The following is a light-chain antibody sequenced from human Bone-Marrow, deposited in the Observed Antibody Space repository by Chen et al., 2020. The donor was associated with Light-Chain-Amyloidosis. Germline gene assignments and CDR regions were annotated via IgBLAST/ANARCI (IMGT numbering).Light chain of an antibody. CDR1: NIGSTS. V-gene: IGLV3-21*02. CDR2: DDS. Sequence: SYVLTQPSSVSVAPGQTATIAWGGNNIGSTSVHWYQQTPGQAPLLVVYDDSDRPSGIPERLSGSNSGNTATLTISRVEGGDEADYYCQVWDRRSDRPVFGGGTKLTVL. CDR3: QVWDRRSDRPV. J-gene: IGLJ3*02.